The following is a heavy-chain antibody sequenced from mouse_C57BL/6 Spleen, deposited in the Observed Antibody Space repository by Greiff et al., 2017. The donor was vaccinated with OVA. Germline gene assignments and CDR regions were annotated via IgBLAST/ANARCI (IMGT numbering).Heavy chain of an antibody. CDR1: GYTFTSYW. CDR2: INPSNGGT. CDR3: ASGSYYGSNYFDY. V-gene: IGHV1-53*01. Sequence: VQLQQPGTDLVKPGASVKLSCKASGYTFTSYWMHWVKQRPGQGLEWIGNINPSNGGTNYTEKFQSKATLTVDKSSSTAYMQLSSLTSEDSAVYYCASGSYYGSNYFDYWGQGTTLTVSS. D-gene: IGHD1-1*01. J-gene: IGHJ2*01.